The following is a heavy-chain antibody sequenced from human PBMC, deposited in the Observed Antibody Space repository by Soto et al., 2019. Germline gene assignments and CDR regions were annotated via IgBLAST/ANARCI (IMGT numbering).Heavy chain of an antibody. V-gene: IGHV3-53*01. Sequence: GGSLRRSCAASGFTVSRSYMSWVRQAPGKGLEWVSVIYSGGSTYYADSVRGRFTISRDNSKNTLYLQMKSLRAEDTAVYYCARDPPATRHGMDVWGQGTTVTVSS. CDR2: IYSGGST. CDR1: GFTVSRSY. CDR3: ARDPPATRHGMDV. J-gene: IGHJ6*02.